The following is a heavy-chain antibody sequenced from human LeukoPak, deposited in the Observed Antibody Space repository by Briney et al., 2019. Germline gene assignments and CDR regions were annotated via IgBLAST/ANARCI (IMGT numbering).Heavy chain of an antibody. V-gene: IGHV4-39*07. J-gene: IGHJ4*02. Sequence: PSETLSLTCTVSGGSISSSGYYWGWIRQTPGKGLEWIGSIYYSGSTYYNPSLKSRVTISVDTSKNQFSLKLSSVTAADTAVYYCASLQSYYDSSGYYDYFDCWGQGTLVTVSS. D-gene: IGHD3-22*01. CDR1: GGSISSSGYY. CDR2: IYYSGST. CDR3: ASLQSYYDSSGYYDYFDC.